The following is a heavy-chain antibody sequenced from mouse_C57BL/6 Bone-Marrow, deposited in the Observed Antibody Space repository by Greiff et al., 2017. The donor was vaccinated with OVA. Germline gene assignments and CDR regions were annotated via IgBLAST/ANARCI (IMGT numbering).Heavy chain of an antibody. CDR2: IYPGGGYT. CDR3: ARAADGYYGYFDY. V-gene: IGHV1-63*01. Sequence: VQLQQSGAELVRPGTSVKMSCKASGYTFTNYWIGWAKQRPGHGLEWIGDIYPGGGYTNYNEKFKGKATLTADKSSSTAYMQFSSLTSEDSAIYYCARAADGYYGYFDYWGQGTTLTVSS. D-gene: IGHD2-3*01. J-gene: IGHJ2*01. CDR1: GYTFTNYW.